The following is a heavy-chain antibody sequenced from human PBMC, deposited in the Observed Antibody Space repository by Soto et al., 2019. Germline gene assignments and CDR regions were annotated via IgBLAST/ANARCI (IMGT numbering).Heavy chain of an antibody. CDR2: ISYDGSNK. Sequence: QVQLVESGGGVVQPGRSLRLSCAASGFTFSSYGMHWVRQAPGKGLEWVAVISYDGSNKYYADSVKGRFTISRDNSKNTLYLQMNSLRAEDTAVYYCAKVVGATKSGLDYWGQGTLVTVSS. CDR1: GFTFSSYG. CDR3: AKVVGATKSGLDY. D-gene: IGHD1-26*01. V-gene: IGHV3-30*18. J-gene: IGHJ4*02.